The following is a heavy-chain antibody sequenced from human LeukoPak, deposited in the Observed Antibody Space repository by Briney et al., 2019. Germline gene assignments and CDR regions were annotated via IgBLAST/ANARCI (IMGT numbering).Heavy chain of an antibody. CDR2: IYYSGST. Sequence: SETLSLTCTVSGGSIGSSSYYWGWIRQPPAKGLEWIGSIYYSGSTYYNPSLKSRVTISVDTSKNQFSLKLTSVTAADTAVYYCARRNSNYEENRYQFDYWGQGTMVTVSS. V-gene: IGHV4-39*01. D-gene: IGHD1-7*01. CDR1: GGSIGSSSYY. J-gene: IGHJ4*02. CDR3: ARRNSNYEENRYQFDY.